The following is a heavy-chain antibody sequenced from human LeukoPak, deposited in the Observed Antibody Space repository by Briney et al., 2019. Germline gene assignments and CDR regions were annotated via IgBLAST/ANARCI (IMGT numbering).Heavy chain of an antibody. Sequence: GGSLRLSCAASGFTFSNYAMSWVRQAPGKGLEWVSSISSSSNYIYYADSMKGRFTISRDNANNSLYLQMNSLRADDTAVYYCARETYCSGSSCYKGNAFDIWGQGTMVTVSS. V-gene: IGHV3-21*01. CDR1: GFTFSNYA. CDR2: ISSSSNYI. D-gene: IGHD2-15*01. J-gene: IGHJ3*02. CDR3: ARETYCSGSSCYKGNAFDI.